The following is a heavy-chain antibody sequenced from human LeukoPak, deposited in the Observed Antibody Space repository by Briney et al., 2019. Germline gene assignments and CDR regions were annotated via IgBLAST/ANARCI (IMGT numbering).Heavy chain of an antibody. V-gene: IGHV1-69*04. J-gene: IGHJ3*02. CDR1: GGTFSSYT. CDR3: ARDQAPYSSSSGAFDI. D-gene: IGHD6-6*01. CDR2: IIPILGIA. Sequence: ASVKVSCKASGGTFSSYTISWVRQAPGQGLEWMGRIIPILGIANCAQKFQGRVTITADKSTSTAYMELSSLRSEDTAVYYCARDQAPYSSSSGAFDIWGQGTMVTVSS.